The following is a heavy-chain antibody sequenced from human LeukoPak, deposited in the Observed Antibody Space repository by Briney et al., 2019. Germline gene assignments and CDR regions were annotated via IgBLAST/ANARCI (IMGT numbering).Heavy chain of an antibody. CDR1: GYTFTCYY. Sequence: ASVKVSCKASGYTFTCYYMHWVRQAPGQGLGWMGGINPNSGGTNYAEKFQGRVTMTRDTSISTAYMELSRLRSDDTAVYYCARDLYYYDSSGYYPWGQGTLVTVSS. CDR2: INPNSGGT. V-gene: IGHV1-2*02. CDR3: ARDLYYYDSSGYYP. D-gene: IGHD3-22*01. J-gene: IGHJ5*02.